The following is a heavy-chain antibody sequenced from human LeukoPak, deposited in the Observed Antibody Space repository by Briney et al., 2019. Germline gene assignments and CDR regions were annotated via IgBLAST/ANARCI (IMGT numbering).Heavy chain of an antibody. V-gene: IGHV3-23*01. CDR1: GITLSNYG. Sequence: GGSLRLSCAVSGITLSNYGMSWVRQAPGKGLQWVAGISGSGGRTNYADSVKGRFTVSRDNSKNTLYLQMNSLRAEDTAVYFCAKRGVVIRVILVGFHKEAYYFDSWGQGALVTVSS. J-gene: IGHJ4*02. CDR3: AKRGVVIRVILVGFHKEAYYFDS. D-gene: IGHD3-22*01. CDR2: ISGSGGRT.